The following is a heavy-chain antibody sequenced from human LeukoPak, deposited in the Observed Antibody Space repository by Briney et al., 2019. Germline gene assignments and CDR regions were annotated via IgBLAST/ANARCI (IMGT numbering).Heavy chain of an antibody. CDR2: IYYSGSN. D-gene: IGHD1-26*01. Sequence: ETLSLTCTVSGGSISSYYWSWIRQPPGKGLEWIGYIYYSGSNNYPPSLKSRVTISVDTSKNQFSLKLSSVTAADTAVYYCARAPSVGATSYFDYWGQGTLVTVSS. J-gene: IGHJ4*02. V-gene: IGHV4-59*01. CDR1: GGSISSYY. CDR3: ARAPSVGATSYFDY.